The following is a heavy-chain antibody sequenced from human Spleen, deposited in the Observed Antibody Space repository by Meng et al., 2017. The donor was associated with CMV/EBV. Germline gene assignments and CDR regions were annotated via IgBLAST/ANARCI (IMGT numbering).Heavy chain of an antibody. J-gene: IGHJ3*02. CDR3: ARGGITGTLEAFDI. D-gene: IGHD1/OR15-1a*01. V-gene: IGHV3-30*04. CDR2: ISYDGSNK. CDR1: GFTFSSYA. Sequence: GGSLRLSCAASGFTFSSYAMHWVRQAPGKGLEWVAVISYDGSNKYYADSVKGRFTISRDNSKNTLYLQMNSLRAEDTAVYYCARGGITGTLEAFDIWGQGTMVTVSS.